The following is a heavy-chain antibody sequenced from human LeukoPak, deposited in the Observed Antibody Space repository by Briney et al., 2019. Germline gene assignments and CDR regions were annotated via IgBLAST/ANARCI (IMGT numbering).Heavy chain of an antibody. CDR3: ARDTDSSGYHWSKHDN. CDR1: GYTFTSYG. V-gene: IGHV1-18*01. J-gene: IGHJ4*02. Sequence: ASVKVSCKASGYTFTSYGVSWVRQAPGQGLEWMGWFSAYTGNTNYAQNLQGRVTMTTDTSTSTAYMELRSLRSDDTAVYYCARDTDSSGYHWSKHDNWGQGTLVTVSS. D-gene: IGHD3-22*01. CDR2: FSAYTGNT.